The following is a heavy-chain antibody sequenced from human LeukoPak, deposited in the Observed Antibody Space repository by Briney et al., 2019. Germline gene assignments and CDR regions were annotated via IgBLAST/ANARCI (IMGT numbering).Heavy chain of an antibody. CDR1: GGSISSYY. CDR3: ARLTPVEGFDY. D-gene: IGHD4-23*01. J-gene: IGHJ4*02. Sequence: SETLSLTCTVSGGSISSYYWSWIRQPPGKGLEWIGYIYYSGSTNYNPSLKSRVTMSVDTSKNQFSLKLSSVTAADTAVYYCARLTPVEGFDYWGQGTLVTVSS. V-gene: IGHV4-59*08. CDR2: IYYSGST.